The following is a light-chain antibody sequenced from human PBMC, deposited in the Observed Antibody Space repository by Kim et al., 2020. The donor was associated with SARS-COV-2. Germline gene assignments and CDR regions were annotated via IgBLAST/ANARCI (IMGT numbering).Light chain of an antibody. CDR1: SLRSQY. CDR2: GRN. J-gene: IGLJ1*01. V-gene: IGLV3-19*01. CDR3: TSRDSSGYHVI. Sequence: SSELTQDPAVSVALGQTVTMTCQGDSLRSQYANWYQQNPGQSPILVLHGRNSRPSGVPDRFSGSRSGDTAYLTITGAQAGDEADYYCTSRDSSGYHVIFG.